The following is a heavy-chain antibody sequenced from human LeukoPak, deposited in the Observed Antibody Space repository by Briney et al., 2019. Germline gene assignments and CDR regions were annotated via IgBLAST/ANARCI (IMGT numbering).Heavy chain of an antibody. Sequence: SETLSLTCTVSGGSISSYYWSWIRQPAGKGLEWIGRIYTSGSTNYNPSLKSRVTMSVDTSKNQFPLKLSSVTAADTAVYYCARYAVRGVIPVGSWFDPWGQGTLVTVSS. D-gene: IGHD3-10*01. J-gene: IGHJ5*02. V-gene: IGHV4-4*07. CDR2: IYTSGST. CDR1: GGSISSYY. CDR3: ARYAVRGVIPVGSWFDP.